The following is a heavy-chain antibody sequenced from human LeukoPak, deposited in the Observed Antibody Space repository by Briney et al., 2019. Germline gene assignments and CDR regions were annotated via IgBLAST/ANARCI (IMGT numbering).Heavy chain of an antibody. V-gene: IGHV4-39*01. CDR2: IYYSGST. CDR1: GGSISSSSYY. J-gene: IGHJ4*02. D-gene: IGHD5-18*01. CDR3: ARQAAMAYY. Sequence: ASETLSLTCTVSGGSISSSSYYWGWIRQPPGKGLEWIGSIYYSGSTYYNPSLKSRVTISVDTSKNQFSLKLSSVTAADTAVYYCARQAAMAYYWGQGTLVTVSS.